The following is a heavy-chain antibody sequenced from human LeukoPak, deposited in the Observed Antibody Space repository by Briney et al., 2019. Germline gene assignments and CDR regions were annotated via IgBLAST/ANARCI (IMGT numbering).Heavy chain of an antibody. CDR2: INPNSGGT. Sequence: ASVKVSCKASGYTFTGYYMHWVRQAPGQRLEWMGWINPNSGGTNYAQKFQGRVTMTRDTSISTAYMELSRLRSDDTAVYYCARVYSSSPYGRNYYYYYMDVWGKGTTVTVSS. J-gene: IGHJ6*03. D-gene: IGHD6-6*01. CDR1: GYTFTGYY. CDR3: ARVYSSSPYGRNYYYYYMDV. V-gene: IGHV1-2*02.